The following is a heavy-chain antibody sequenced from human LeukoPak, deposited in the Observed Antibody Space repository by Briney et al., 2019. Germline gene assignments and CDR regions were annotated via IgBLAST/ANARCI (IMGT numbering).Heavy chain of an antibody. CDR2: IYTSGST. V-gene: IGHV4-61*02. D-gene: IGHD3-3*01. CDR3: ARDSDFWSFDY. J-gene: IGHJ4*02. CDR1: GGSISSGSYY. Sequence: PSQTLSLTCTVSGGSISSGSYYWSWLRQPAGKGLEWIGRIYTSGSTNYNPSLKSRVTISVDTSKNQFSLKLSSVTAADTAVYYCARDSDFWSFDYWGQGTLVTVYS.